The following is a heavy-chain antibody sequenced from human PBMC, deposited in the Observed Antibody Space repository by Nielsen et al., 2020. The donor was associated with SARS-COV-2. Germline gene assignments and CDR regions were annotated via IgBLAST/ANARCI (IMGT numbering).Heavy chain of an antibody. D-gene: IGHD3-22*01. V-gene: IGHV3-21*04. CDR3: ASGYYDSSGYQYYFDY. J-gene: IGHJ4*02. CDR2: ISSSSSYT. Sequence: GESLKISCAASGFTFSSYSMNWVRQAPGKGLEWVSSISSSSSYTNYADSVKGRFTISRDNAKNSLYLQMNSLRAEDTAVYYCASGYYDSSGYQYYFDYWGQGTLVTVSS. CDR1: GFTFSSYS.